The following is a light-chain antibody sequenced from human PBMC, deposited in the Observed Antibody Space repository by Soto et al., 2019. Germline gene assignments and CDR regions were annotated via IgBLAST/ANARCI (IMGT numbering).Light chain of an antibody. CDR3: SSFAGNTNLV. Sequence: QSALTQPPSASGSPGQSVTISCTGTSSDVGGYNYVSWYQQHPGKAPKLMISEVSKRPSGVPDRFSGSKSGNTASLTVSGLQAEDEAEYYCSSFAGNTNLVVGGGTKLTVL. V-gene: IGLV2-8*01. J-gene: IGLJ2*01. CDR2: EVS. CDR1: SSDVGGYNY.